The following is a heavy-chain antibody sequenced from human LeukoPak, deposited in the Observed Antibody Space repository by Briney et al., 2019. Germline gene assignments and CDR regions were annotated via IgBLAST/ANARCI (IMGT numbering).Heavy chain of an antibody. CDR2: IYYSGST. J-gene: IGHJ5*02. CDR3: ASHSQGITIFGVVPGWFDP. V-gene: IGHV4-59*01. CDR1: GGSLSSYY. Sequence: PSETLSLACTVSGGSLSSYYWSWIRQPPGKGLEWIGYIYYSGSTNYNPSLKSRVTISVDTSKNQFSLKLSSVTAADTAVYYCASHSQGITIFGVVPGWFDPWGQGTLVTVSS. D-gene: IGHD3-3*01.